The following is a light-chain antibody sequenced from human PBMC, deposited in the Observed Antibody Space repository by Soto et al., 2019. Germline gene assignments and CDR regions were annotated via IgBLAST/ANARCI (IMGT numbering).Light chain of an antibody. V-gene: IGKV1-5*03. CDR2: KAS. CDR1: QSIISW. J-gene: IGKJ1*01. CDR3: QQYETFSGT. Sequence: DLQMHPSNSTMSACVVYIFHITVRASQSIISWLAWYQQKPDKDHKLMIYKASSLETGVPSRFSGSGSGKKFTITIASMQTDDFETYYCQQYETFSGTGGPGTQGDIK.